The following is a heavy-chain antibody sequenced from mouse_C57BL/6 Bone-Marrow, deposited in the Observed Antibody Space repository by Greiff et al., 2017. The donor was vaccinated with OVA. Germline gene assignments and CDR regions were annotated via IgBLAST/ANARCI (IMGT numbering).Heavy chain of an antibody. CDR2: ISSGSSTI. CDR3: ARINYWYFDV. CDR1: GFTFSDYG. V-gene: IGHV5-17*01. Sequence: EVQLVESGGGLVKPGGSLKLSCAASGFTFSDYGMHWVRQAPEKGLEWVAYISSGSSTIYYADTVTGRVTISRDNATNTLFLQMTSLRSEDTAMYYCARINYWYFDVWGTGTTVTVSS. J-gene: IGHJ1*03.